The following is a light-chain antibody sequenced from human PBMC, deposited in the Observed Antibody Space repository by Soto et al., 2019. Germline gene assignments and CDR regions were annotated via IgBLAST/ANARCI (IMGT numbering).Light chain of an antibody. CDR2: GVS. CDR3: QQYGSTPKT. J-gene: IGKJ5*01. Sequence: ETELTQSPVTLPLTPGQRVTLYWTASNKVGSNYLAWYQQKPGQAPRLLIYGVSNMATGIPDRFSGSGSGTDFTLTISSLEPEDFAVYYCQQYGSTPKTFGQGTRLEIK. V-gene: IGKV3-20*01. CDR1: NKVGSNY.